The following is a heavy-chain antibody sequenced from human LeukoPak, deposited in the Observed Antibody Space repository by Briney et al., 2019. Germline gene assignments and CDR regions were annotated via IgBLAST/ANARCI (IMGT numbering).Heavy chain of an antibody. CDR2: ISYDGSNK. CDR3: AREGRWPRAFDI. CDR1: GFTFSSYA. J-gene: IGHJ3*02. V-gene: IGHV3-30-3*01. Sequence: GGSLRLSCATSGFTFSSYAMHWVRQAPGKGLEWVAVISYDGSNKYYADSVKGRFTISRDNSKNTLYLQMNSLRAEDTAVYYCAREGRWPRAFDIWGQGTMVTVSS. D-gene: IGHD5-12*01.